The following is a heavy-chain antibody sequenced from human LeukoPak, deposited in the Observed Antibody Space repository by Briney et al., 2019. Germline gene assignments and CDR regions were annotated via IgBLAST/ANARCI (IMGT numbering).Heavy chain of an antibody. CDR3: ASTGLTTTGTTPLDY. D-gene: IGHD1-1*01. V-gene: IGHV1-2*02. Sequence: ASVKVSCKASGYTFTGYYMHWVRQAPGQGLEWMGWINPNSGGTNYAQKFQGRVTMTGDTSISTAYMELSRLRSDDTAVYYCASTGLTTTGTTPLDYWGQGTLVTVSS. CDR1: GYTFTGYY. J-gene: IGHJ4*02. CDR2: INPNSGGT.